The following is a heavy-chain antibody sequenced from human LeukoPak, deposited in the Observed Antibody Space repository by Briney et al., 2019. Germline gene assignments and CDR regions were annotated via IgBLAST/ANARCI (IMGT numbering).Heavy chain of an antibody. CDR3: TRDHGGGAQVY. CDR1: GYSISSDYY. J-gene: IGHJ4*02. CDR2: IFHAGNT. V-gene: IGHV4-38-2*02. Sequence: TSETLSLTCGVSGYSISSDYYWGWIRQPPGKGLEWIGSIFHAGNTYYNPSLRRRVTISLDTSKNQFSLRLSSVTAADTGVYYCTRDHGGGAQVYWDRGTLVTVSS. D-gene: IGHD2-21*01.